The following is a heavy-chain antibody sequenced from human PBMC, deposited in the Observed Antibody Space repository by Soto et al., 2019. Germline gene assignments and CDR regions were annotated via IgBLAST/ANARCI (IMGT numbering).Heavy chain of an antibody. CDR2: IYPGDSDT. Sequence: GESLKISCKGSGYSFTSYWIGWVRQMPGKGLEWMGIIYPGDSDTRYSPSFQGQVTISADKSISTAYLQWSSLKASDTAMYYCARQGRLAVVAATADAFDTWGQGTMVTVSS. CDR1: GYSFTSYW. CDR3: ARQGRLAVVAATADAFDT. J-gene: IGHJ3*02. D-gene: IGHD2-15*01. V-gene: IGHV5-51*01.